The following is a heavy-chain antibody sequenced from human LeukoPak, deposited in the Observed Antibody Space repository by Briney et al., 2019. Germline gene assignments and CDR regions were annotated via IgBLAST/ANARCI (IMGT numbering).Heavy chain of an antibody. CDR1: GFTFDDYA. V-gene: IGHV3-9*01. D-gene: IGHD3-22*01. CDR2: IGWNSSSI. CDR3: TGYYYDSSGNFVDY. J-gene: IGHJ4*02. Sequence: PGRSLRLSCAASGFTFDDYAMHWVRQAPGKGLEWVSGIGWNSSSIGYADSVKGRFTISRDNAKNSLYLQMNSLRAEDTALYYCTGYYYDSSGNFVDYWGQGTLVTVSS.